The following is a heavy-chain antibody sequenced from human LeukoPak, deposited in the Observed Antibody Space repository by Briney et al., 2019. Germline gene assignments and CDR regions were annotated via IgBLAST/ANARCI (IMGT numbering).Heavy chain of an antibody. D-gene: IGHD5-24*01. J-gene: IGHJ4*02. Sequence: GGSLRLSCAASGFTFSRYAMSWVRQAPGKGLEWVSAISGSGGSTYYADSVKGRFTISRDNSKNTLYLQMNSLRAEDTAVYYCAKTWLQVHLPFDYWGQGTLVTVSS. CDR1: GFTFSRYA. CDR2: ISGSGGST. V-gene: IGHV3-23*01. CDR3: AKTWLQVHLPFDY.